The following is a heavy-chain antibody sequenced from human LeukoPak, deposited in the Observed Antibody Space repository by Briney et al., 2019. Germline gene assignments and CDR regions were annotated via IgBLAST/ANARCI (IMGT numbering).Heavy chain of an antibody. CDR1: GFTFDDYA. Sequence: PGGSLTFSCAASGFTFDDYAMHWVRQAPGKGLEWVSGINWNTNSIKYADSVKGRFTISRDNAKNSLYLQMTSLRAEDTAFYYCAKGSSGWSTDAFDIWGQGTMVTVSS. D-gene: IGHD6-19*01. CDR3: AKGSSGWSTDAFDI. J-gene: IGHJ3*02. CDR2: INWNTNSI. V-gene: IGHV3-9*01.